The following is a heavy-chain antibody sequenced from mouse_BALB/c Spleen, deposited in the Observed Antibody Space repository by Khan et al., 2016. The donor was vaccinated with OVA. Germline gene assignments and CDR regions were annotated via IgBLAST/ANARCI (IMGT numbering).Heavy chain of an antibody. Sequence: EVQLQESGPGLVKPSQSLSLTCTVTGYSITSGYAWNWIRQFPGNKLEWMGYISYSGVTSYTPSLKSRISITRDTSKNQFFLQLNSVTTEDTATYYCARGNYSVYYFDYWGQVTTLTVSS. J-gene: IGHJ2*01. CDR3: ARGNYSVYYFDY. CDR1: GYSITSGYA. D-gene: IGHD1-1*01. V-gene: IGHV3-2*02. CDR2: ISYSGVT.